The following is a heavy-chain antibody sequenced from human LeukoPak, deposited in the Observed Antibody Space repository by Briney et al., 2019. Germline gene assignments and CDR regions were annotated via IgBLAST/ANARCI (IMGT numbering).Heavy chain of an antibody. CDR2: INPNSGGT. CDR3: ARDVDIVVRNWFDP. CDR1: GYTFTGYY. Sequence: ASVKVSCKASGYTFTGYYMHWVRQAPGQGLEWMGRINPNSGGTNYAQKFQGRVTMTRDTSISTAYMELSRLRSDDTAVYYCARDVDIVVRNWFDPRGQGTLVTVSS. J-gene: IGHJ5*02. V-gene: IGHV1-2*06. D-gene: IGHD2-2*03.